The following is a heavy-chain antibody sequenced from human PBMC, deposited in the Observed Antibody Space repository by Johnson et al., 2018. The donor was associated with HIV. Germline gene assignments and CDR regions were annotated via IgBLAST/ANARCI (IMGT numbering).Heavy chain of an antibody. J-gene: IGHJ3*02. CDR3: ARSHSGSYYYDSFDI. V-gene: IGHV3-30*04. CDR1: GFTFSSYA. CDR2: IPYDGSKN. D-gene: IGHD1-26*01. Sequence: QVQLVEPGGGVVQPGRSLRLSCVASGFTFSSYAMHWVRQAPGKGLEWVAVIPYDGSKNYYPDSVKGRFPISRDNSKNTLYLQMDSLRAEDMAVYYCARSHSGSYYYDSFDIWGQGTIVTVSS.